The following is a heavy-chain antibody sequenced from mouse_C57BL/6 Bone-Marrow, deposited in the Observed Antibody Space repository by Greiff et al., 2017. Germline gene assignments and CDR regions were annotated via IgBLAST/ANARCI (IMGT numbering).Heavy chain of an antibody. CDR1: GYTFTSYW. V-gene: IGHV1-50*01. J-gene: IGHJ4*01. CDR2: IDPSDSYT. D-gene: IGHD1-1*01. Sequence: QVQLQQPGAELVKPGASVTLSCKASGYTFTSYWMQWVKQRPGQGLEWIGEIDPSDSYTNYNQKFKGKATLTVDTSSSTAYMQLSSLTYEDSAVYYCAGHYYCSSHYYAMDYWGQGTSVTVSS. CDR3: AGHYYCSSHYYAMDY.